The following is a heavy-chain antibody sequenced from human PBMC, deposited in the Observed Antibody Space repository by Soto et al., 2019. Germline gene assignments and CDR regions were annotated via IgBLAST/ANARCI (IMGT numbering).Heavy chain of an antibody. V-gene: IGHV3-74*01. CDR1: GLTLSHYW. J-gene: IGHJ4*02. D-gene: IGHD6-25*01. CDR3: ASLSAPDDF. CDR2: IRNDERNI. Sequence: EVLLVESGGGLVQPGGSMRLACAASGLTLSHYWMHWVRQVPGKGLVWVAEIRNDERNIRTSYADSVKGRFTVSRDDAKNTLYLKMNSLRGDDTAVYYCASLSAPDDFWGQGAQVTVSS.